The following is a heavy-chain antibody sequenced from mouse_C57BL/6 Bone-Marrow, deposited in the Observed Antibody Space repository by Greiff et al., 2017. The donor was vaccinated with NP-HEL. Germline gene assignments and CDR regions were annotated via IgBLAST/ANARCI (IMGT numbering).Heavy chain of an antibody. V-gene: IGHV1-59*01. J-gene: IGHJ4*01. CDR2: IDPSDSYT. Sequence: VQLQQPGAELVRPGTSVKLSCKASGYTFTSYWMHWVKQRPGQGLEWIGVIDPSDSYTNYNQKFKGKATLTVDTSSSTAYMQLSSLTSEDSAVYYCARGTVVATEYYAMDYWGQGTSVTVSS. D-gene: IGHD1-1*01. CDR3: ARGTVVATEYYAMDY. CDR1: GYTFTSYW.